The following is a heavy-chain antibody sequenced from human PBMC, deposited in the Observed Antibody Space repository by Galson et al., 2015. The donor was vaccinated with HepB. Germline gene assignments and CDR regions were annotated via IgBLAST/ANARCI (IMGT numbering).Heavy chain of an antibody. Sequence: SLRLSCAASGFTFSSYAMTWVRQAPGKGLEWVSGISGSGGFPYYTDSVKGRFTISRDNSKNTLYLQMNSLRAEDTALYYCARGKTSVSTWGQGTLVTVSS. D-gene: IGHD6-6*01. V-gene: IGHV3-23*01. CDR2: ISGSGGFP. J-gene: IGHJ5*02. CDR3: ARGKTSVST. CDR1: GFTFSSYA.